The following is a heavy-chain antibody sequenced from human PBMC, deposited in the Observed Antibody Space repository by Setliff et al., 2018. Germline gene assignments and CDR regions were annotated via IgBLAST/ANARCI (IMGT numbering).Heavy chain of an antibody. CDR1: GYTFSANA. CDR3: VRSSAPQVVLAADFDF. D-gene: IGHD6-19*01. V-gene: IGHV1-3*04. Sequence: ASVKVSCKASGYTFSANAIHWVRQAPGQRLEWMGFIYTDNGNTKYSKNFQDRVAITRDTSATTAYMELQSLRSDDTAVYYCVRSSAPQVVLAADFDFWGQGTPVTVSS. CDR2: IYTDNGNT. J-gene: IGHJ4*02.